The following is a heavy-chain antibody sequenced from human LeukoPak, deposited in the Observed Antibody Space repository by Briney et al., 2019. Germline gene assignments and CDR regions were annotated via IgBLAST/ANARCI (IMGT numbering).Heavy chain of an antibody. Sequence: SETLSLTCTVSGGSISSYYWSWIRQPAGKGLEWIGRIYTSGSTNYNPSLKSRVTMSVNTSKNQFSLKLSSVTAADTAVYYCARAAPDSSRNHPDYWGQGTLVTVSS. CDR1: GGSISSYY. V-gene: IGHV4-4*07. J-gene: IGHJ4*02. CDR2: IYTSGST. CDR3: ARAAPDSSRNHPDY. D-gene: IGHD1-14*01.